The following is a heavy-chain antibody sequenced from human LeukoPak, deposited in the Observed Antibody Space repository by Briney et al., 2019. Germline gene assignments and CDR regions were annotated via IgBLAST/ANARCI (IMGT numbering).Heavy chain of an antibody. J-gene: IGHJ3*02. CDR3: ARGHYYDSSGSAFDI. D-gene: IGHD3-22*01. CDR1: GYTFTSYG. Sequence: ASVKVPCKASGYTFTSYGISWVRQAPGQGLEWMGWISAYNGNTNYAQKLQGRVTMTTDTSTSTAYMELRSLRSDDTAVYYCARGHYYDSSGSAFDIWGQGTMVTVSS. V-gene: IGHV1-18*01. CDR2: ISAYNGNT.